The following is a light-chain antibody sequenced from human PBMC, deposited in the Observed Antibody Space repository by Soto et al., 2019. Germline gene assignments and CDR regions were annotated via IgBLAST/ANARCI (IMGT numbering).Light chain of an antibody. CDR2: EVN. CDR1: SSDVGGYDY. Sequence: QSALTQPASVSGSPGQSITISCTGTSSDVGGYDYVSWYQHHPGKAPKLMIYEVNNRPSGVSNRFSGSKSGNTASLTISGLQAEDEADYYCSSYTSSLYVFGTGTKLTV. CDR3: SSYTSSLYV. J-gene: IGLJ1*01. V-gene: IGLV2-14*01.